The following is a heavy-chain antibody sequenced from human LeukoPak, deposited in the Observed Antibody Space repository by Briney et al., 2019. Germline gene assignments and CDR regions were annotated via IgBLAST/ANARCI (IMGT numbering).Heavy chain of an antibody. CDR1: GGSFSGYY. CDR3: ARQGGDTMVRGVVRDWFDP. V-gene: IGHV4-34*01. J-gene: IGHJ5*02. CDR2: IYYNGYT. D-gene: IGHD3-10*01. Sequence: SETLSPTCAVYGGSFSGYYWGWIRQPPGKGLEWIGCIYYNGYTYYTSSLKSRVTIFVNTSKNQFSLKLISVTAADTAVYYCARQGGDTMVRGVVRDWFDPWGQGTLVTVSS.